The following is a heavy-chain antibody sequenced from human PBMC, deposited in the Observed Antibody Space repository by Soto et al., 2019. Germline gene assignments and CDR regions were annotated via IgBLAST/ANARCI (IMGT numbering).Heavy chain of an antibody. J-gene: IGHJ4*02. CDR3: AREIRIAAAGTVPIRY. Sequence: QVQLVQSGAEVKKPGASVKVSCKASGYTFTSYAMHWVRQAPGQRLEWMGWINAGNGNTKYSQKFQGRVTITRDTSASTAYMELSSLRSEDTAVYYCAREIRIAAAGTVPIRYWGQGTLVTVSS. D-gene: IGHD6-13*01. V-gene: IGHV1-3*01. CDR1: GYTFTSYA. CDR2: INAGNGNT.